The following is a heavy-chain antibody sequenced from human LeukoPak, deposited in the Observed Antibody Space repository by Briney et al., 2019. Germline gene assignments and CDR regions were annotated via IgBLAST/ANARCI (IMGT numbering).Heavy chain of an antibody. CDR2: IYYSGST. J-gene: IGHJ4*02. D-gene: IGHD6-13*01. Sequence: PSETLSLTCTVSGVSISSYYWSWLRQPPGKGLEWIGYIYYSGSTNYNPSLKSRVTISVETSKNEFSLKLRSVTAADTAVYYCARVTGYRIEDYFDYWGQGTLVTVSS. CDR1: GVSISSYY. CDR3: ARVTGYRIEDYFDY. V-gene: IGHV4-59*01.